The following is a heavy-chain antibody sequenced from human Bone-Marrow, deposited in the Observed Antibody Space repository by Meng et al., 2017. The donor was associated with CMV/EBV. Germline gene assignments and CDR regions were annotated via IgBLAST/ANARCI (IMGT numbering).Heavy chain of an antibody. D-gene: IGHD2-15*01. V-gene: IGHV4-34*01. Sequence: SETLSLTCAVYGGSFSGYYWSWIRQPPGKGLEWIGEINHSGSTNYNPSLKSRVTISVDTSKNQFSLKLSSVTAADTAVYYCARSLRGAPTYGYWGQGTLVPVSS. J-gene: IGHJ4*02. CDR1: GGSFSGYY. CDR3: ARSLRGAPTYGY. CDR2: INHSGST.